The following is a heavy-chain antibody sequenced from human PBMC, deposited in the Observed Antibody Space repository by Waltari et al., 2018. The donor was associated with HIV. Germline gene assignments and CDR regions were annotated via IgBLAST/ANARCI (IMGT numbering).Heavy chain of an antibody. CDR3: ARGTYGSGSYYEA. CDR2: IYHSGST. J-gene: IGHJ4*02. V-gene: IGHV4-38-2*01. D-gene: IGHD3-10*01. CDR1: GYSISSGYY. Sequence: QVQLQESGPGLVKPSETLSLTCAVSGYSISSGYYWGWIRQPPGKGLEWIGSIYHSGSTYDNPSLKSRVTISVDTSKNQFSLKLSSVTAADTAVYYCARGTYGSGSYYEAWGQGTLVTVSS.